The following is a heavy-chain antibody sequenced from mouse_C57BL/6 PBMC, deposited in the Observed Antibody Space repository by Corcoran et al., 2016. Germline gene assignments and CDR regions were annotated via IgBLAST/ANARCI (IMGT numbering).Heavy chain of an antibody. Sequence: QIQMQKSGHELVKPEASVKVYCKASGYTFTDYYINWVKQRTGQGLEWIGWIYPGSGNTKYNEKFKGKATLTVDTSSSTDYMQLSSLTSEDSAVYFCASNWYYAMHYWVQGTSVTVSS. CDR1: GYTFTDYY. V-gene: IGHV1-84*01. D-gene: IGHD4-1*01. CDR3: ASNWYYAMHY. CDR2: IYPGSGNT. J-gene: IGHJ4*01.